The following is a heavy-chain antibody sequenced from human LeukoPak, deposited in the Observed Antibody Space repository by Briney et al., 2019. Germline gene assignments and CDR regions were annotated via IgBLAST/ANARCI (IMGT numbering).Heavy chain of an antibody. CDR2: IYGTGST. D-gene: IGHD2-2*01. V-gene: IGHV4-61*02. CDR3: ARERCSSTNCYPPFDS. J-gene: IGHJ4*02. Sequence: SETLSLTCTVSGDSISSGSYSWSWIRQPAGKGLEWIGRIYGTGSTNYNPSLRSRVTISVDTSKNQFSLKLSSVTAADTAVYYCARERCSSTNCYPPFDSWGQGTLVTVSS. CDR1: GDSISSGSYS.